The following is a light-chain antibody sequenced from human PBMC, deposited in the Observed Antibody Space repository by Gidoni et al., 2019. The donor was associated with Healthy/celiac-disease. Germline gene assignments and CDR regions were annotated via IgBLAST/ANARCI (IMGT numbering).Light chain of an antibody. CDR3: QQYDNLLSYT. Sequence: DIQMTQSPSSLSASVGDRVTITCQASQDISNYLNWYQQKPGKAPKLLIYDASNLATGVPSRFSGSGSGTDFTFTISSLQPEDIATYYCQQYDNLLSYTFGQXTKLEIK. CDR1: QDISNY. V-gene: IGKV1-33*01. CDR2: DAS. J-gene: IGKJ2*01.